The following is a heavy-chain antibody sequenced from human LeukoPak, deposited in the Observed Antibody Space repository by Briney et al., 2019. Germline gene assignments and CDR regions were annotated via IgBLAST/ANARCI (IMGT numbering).Heavy chain of an antibody. J-gene: IGHJ2*01. CDR1: GGSISSGSYY. D-gene: IGHD3-22*01. CDR2: IYTSGST. Sequence: SQTLSLTCTVSGGSISSGSYYWSWIRQPAGKGREWIGRIYTSGSTNYNPSLKSRVTISVDTSKNQFSLKLSSVTAADTAVYYCARSGSGYYYVWYFDLWGRGTLVTVSS. V-gene: IGHV4-61*02. CDR3: ARSGSGYYYVWYFDL.